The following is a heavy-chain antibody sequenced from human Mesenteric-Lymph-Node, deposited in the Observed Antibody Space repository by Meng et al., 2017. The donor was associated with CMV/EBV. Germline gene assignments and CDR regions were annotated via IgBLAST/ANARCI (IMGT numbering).Heavy chain of an antibody. CDR2: IYHTGST. J-gene: IGHJ3*02. CDR3: ARIEVTGLNLRLGAFDI. D-gene: IGHD6-19*01. CDR1: DSISSSNW. Sequence: DSISSSNWWSWVRQPPGKGLEWIGEIYHTGSTNYNPSLKSRVTVSVDKSKNQFSLKLSSVTAADTAVYYCARIEVTGLNLRLGAFDIWGQGTMVT. V-gene: IGHV4-4*02.